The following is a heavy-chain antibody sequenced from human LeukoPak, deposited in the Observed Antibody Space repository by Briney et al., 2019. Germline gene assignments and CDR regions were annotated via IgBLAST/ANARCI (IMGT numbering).Heavy chain of an antibody. Sequence: GGSLRLSCAASGFTFSNYGMHWVRQAPGKGLEWVALITYDGSNKYFADSAKGRFTISRDNSKNTLYLQMHSLRAEDTAVYYCAKDNVAAAGRYFDYWGQGTLVTVSS. CDR1: GFTFSNYG. D-gene: IGHD6-13*01. J-gene: IGHJ4*02. CDR3: AKDNVAAAGRYFDY. V-gene: IGHV3-30*18. CDR2: ITYDGSNK.